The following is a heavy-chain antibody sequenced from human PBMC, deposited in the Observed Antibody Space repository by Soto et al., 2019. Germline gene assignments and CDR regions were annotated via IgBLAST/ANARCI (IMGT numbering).Heavy chain of an antibody. CDR3: ARDLSGIAAAGTADY. J-gene: IGHJ4*02. Sequence: QVQLVESGGGVVQPGRSLRLSCAASGFTFSSYAMHWDRQAPGKGLEWVAVISYDGSNKYYADSVKGRFTISRDNSQNTLYLQMNSLRAEDTAVYSCARDLSGIAAAGTADYWGQGTLVTVSS. V-gene: IGHV3-30-3*01. CDR2: ISYDGSNK. CDR1: GFTFSSYA. D-gene: IGHD6-13*01.